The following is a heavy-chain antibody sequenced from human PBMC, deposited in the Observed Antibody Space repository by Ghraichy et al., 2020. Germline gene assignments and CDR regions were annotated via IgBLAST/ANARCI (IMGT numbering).Heavy chain of an antibody. V-gene: IGHV3-7*01. D-gene: IGHD3-16*01. Sequence: GGSLRLSCAASGFNLSSYGMNWVRQAPGRGLEWVANVKQDGSEKDCVDSVKGRFTISRDNAKNSLFLQMSSLRADDTAVYYCTRVISYVWGSTSITSWGQGTLVTVSS. CDR1: GFNLSSYG. J-gene: IGHJ5*02. CDR2: VKQDGSEK. CDR3: TRVISYVWGSTSITS.